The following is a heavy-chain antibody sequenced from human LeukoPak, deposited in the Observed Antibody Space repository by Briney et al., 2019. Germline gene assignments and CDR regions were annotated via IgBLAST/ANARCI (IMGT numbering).Heavy chain of an antibody. CDR1: GYTFTSYD. Sequence: GASVKVSCKASGYTFTSYDINWVRQATGQGLEWMRWMNPNSGNTGYAQKFQGRVTMTRNTSISTAYMELSSLRSEDTAVYYCARVSRGIAAAGMTYYFDYWGQGTLVIVSS. CDR3: ARVSRGIAAAGMTYYFDY. CDR2: MNPNSGNT. J-gene: IGHJ4*02. D-gene: IGHD6-13*01. V-gene: IGHV1-8*01.